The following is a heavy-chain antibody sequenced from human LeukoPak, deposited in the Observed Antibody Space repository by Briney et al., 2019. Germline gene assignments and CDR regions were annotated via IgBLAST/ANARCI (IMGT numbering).Heavy chain of an antibody. V-gene: IGHV3-23*01. Sequence: GGSLRLSCAASGFTFSSYAMSWVRQAPGKGLEWVSAISGSGGSTYYADSVKGRFTISRDNSKNTLYLQMNSLRAEDTAVHYCAKNRVETPYYYYYYMDVWGKGTTVTVSS. CDR2: ISGSGGST. D-gene: IGHD3-10*01. J-gene: IGHJ6*03. CDR1: GFTFSSYA. CDR3: AKNRVETPYYYYYYMDV.